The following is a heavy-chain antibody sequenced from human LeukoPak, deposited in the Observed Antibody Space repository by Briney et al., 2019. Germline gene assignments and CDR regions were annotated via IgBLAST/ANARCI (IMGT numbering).Heavy chain of an antibody. J-gene: IGHJ3*02. CDR2: ISGSGGST. V-gene: IGHV3-23*01. Sequence: GSLRLSCAASGFTFSSYAMSWVRQAPGKGLEWVSAISGSGGSTYYADSVKGRFTISRDNSKNTLYLQMNSLRAEDTAVYYCARSIAAAGDLGAFDIWGQGTMVTVSS. D-gene: IGHD6-6*01. CDR1: GFTFSSYA. CDR3: ARSIAAAGDLGAFDI.